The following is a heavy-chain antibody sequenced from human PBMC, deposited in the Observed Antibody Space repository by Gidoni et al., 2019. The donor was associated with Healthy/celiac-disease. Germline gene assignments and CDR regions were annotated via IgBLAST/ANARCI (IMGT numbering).Heavy chain of an antibody. J-gene: IGHJ4*02. V-gene: IGHV3-21*01. D-gene: IGHD3-3*01. CDR2: ISSSSSYI. CDR3: ARDPTLVTIWGVFDY. CDR1: GFTFSSYS. Sequence: EVQLVESGGGLVKPGGSLRLSCAASGFTFSSYSMNWVRQAPGKGLEWVSSISSSSSYIYYADSVKGRFTISRDNAKNSLYLQMNSLRAEDTAVYYCARDPTLVTIWGVFDYWGQGTLVTVSS.